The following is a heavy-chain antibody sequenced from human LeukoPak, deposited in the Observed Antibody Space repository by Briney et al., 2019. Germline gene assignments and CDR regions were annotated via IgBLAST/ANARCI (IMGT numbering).Heavy chain of an antibody. D-gene: IGHD3-9*01. CDR1: GGTFSSYA. Sequence: GASVKVSCKASGGTFSSYAISWVRQAPGQGGEWMGGIIPIFGTANYAQKFQGRVTITADKSTSTAYMELSSLRSEDTAVYYCAKANSYYDILTGYEFWGQGTLVTVSS. CDR3: AKANSYYDILTGYEF. V-gene: IGHV1-69*06. J-gene: IGHJ4*02. CDR2: IIPIFGTA.